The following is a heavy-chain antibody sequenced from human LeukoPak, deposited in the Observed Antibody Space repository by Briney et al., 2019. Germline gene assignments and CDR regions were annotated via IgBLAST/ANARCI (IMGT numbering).Heavy chain of an antibody. CDR3: AKDSRLYGGYDFDY. J-gene: IGHJ4*02. Sequence: PGGSLRLSCAASGFTFSSYGMQWVRQARGKGGEWVAVIWYDGSNKYYADSVKGRFTISRDNSKNTLYLQMNSLRAEDTAVYYCAKDSRLYGGYDFDYWGQGTLVTVSS. CDR1: GFTFSSYG. CDR2: IWYDGSNK. V-gene: IGHV3-33*06. D-gene: IGHD5-12*01.